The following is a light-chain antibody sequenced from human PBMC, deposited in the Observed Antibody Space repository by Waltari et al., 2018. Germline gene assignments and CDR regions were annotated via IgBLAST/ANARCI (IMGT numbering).Light chain of an antibody. CDR2: KAS. Sequence: CRASQSIINWLAWYQQKPGKAPKLLLYKASTLESGVPSRFSGSGSGTEFTLTISSLQPDDFATYYCQQYNSYSLLTFGGGTKVEIK. CDR1: QSIINW. J-gene: IGKJ4*01. CDR3: QQYNSYSLLT. V-gene: IGKV1-5*03.